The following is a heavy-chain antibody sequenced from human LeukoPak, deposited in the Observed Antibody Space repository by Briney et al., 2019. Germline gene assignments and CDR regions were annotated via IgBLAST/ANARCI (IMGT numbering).Heavy chain of an antibody. CDR1: GYTLYELL. Sequence: GASVKVLCKVSGYTLYELLMHRVRQAPGKGLEWMGGFDPEDGETIYAQKFQGRVTMTEDTSTDTACMELSSLRSEDTAVYYCATVRPDLTLPGWFETWGQGTLVTVSS. CDR2: FDPEDGET. D-gene: IGHD3-3*01. V-gene: IGHV1-24*01. CDR3: ATVRPDLTLPGWFET. J-gene: IGHJ5*02.